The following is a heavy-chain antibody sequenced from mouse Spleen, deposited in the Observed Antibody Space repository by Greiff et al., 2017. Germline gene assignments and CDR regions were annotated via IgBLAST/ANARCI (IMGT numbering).Heavy chain of an antibody. CDR3: ASGDTKWDDY. Sequence: EVKVVESGGGLVKPGGSLKLSCAASGFTFSSYAMSWVRQTPEKRLEWVATISSGGSYTYYPDSVKGRFTISRDNAKNTLYLQMSSLRSEDTAMYYCASGDTKWDDYWGQGTTLTVSS. V-gene: IGHV5-9-1*01. J-gene: IGHJ2*01. CDR1: GFTFSSYA. D-gene: IGHD4-1*01. CDR2: ISSGGSYT.